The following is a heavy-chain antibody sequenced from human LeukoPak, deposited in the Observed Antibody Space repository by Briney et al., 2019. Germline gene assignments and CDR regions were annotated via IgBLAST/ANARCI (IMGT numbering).Heavy chain of an antibody. Sequence: SETLSLTCTVSGGSISGYYWSWIRQPPGKGLEWIGYIYYSGSTNYNPSLKSRVTISVDTSKNQFALKLNSVTAADPAVCYCARSLAWFGESSFDYWGQGTLVTVSS. D-gene: IGHD3-10*01. CDR3: ARSLAWFGESSFDY. CDR1: GGSISGYY. V-gene: IGHV4-59*08. J-gene: IGHJ4*02. CDR2: IYYSGST.